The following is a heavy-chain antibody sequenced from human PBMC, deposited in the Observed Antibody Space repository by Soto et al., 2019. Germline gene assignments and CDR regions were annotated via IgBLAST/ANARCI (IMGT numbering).Heavy chain of an antibody. CDR2: INPHSGST. CDR1: GYSFTDYY. D-gene: IGHD2-21*02. V-gene: IGHV1-2*02. CDR3: ARAVYCGDDCYSYGMDV. J-gene: IGHJ6*02. Sequence: QVQVVQSGAEVKKPGASVKISCKTSGYSFTDYYLHWVRQAPGQGLEWVGWINPHSGSTNFAQKFLGRVSMTRDTSISTAYMEFFSRTADETAMYYCARAVYCGDDCYSYGMDVGGQGTTVTVSS.